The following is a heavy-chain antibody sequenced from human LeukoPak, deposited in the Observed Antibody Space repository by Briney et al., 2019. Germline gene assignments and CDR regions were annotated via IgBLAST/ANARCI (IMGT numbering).Heavy chain of an antibody. V-gene: IGHV4-59*01. CDR1: GDSINAYW. Sequence: SETLSLTCAVSGDSINAYWWSWVRQPPGKGLEWLGYIYHDGRTDFNPALKSRVTISIDTSKNLFSLKLTSVTAADSALYYCAKLESPYYYAMDVLGQGTTVTVSS. D-gene: IGHD3-3*01. CDR2: IYHDGRT. J-gene: IGHJ6*02. CDR3: AKLESPYYYAMDV.